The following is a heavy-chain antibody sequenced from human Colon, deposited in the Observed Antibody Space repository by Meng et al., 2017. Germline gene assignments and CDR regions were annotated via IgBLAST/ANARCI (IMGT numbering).Heavy chain of an antibody. CDR3: ARDRSSNWPFDI. V-gene: IGHV4-39*07. CDR2: LHHSGSA. CDR1: GGSISNNDYY. D-gene: IGHD6-13*01. Sequence: LQLRESGPGLVEPSETLSLTCSVSGGSISNNDYYWGWIRQTPGKGLEWIGSLHHSGSAYYNPSLKSRVTLSADTSKNQFSLKLTSVTAADTAVYYCARDRSSNWPFDIWGQGTLVTVSS. J-gene: IGHJ4*02.